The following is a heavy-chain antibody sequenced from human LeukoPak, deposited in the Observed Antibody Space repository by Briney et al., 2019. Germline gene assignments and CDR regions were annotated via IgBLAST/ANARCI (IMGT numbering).Heavy chain of an antibody. Sequence: PSETLSLTCAVYGGSFSGYYWSWIRQPPGKGLEWIGEINYSGSTNYNPSLKSRVTISVDTSKNQFSLKLSSVTAADTAVYYCARGGIPAALDYWGQGTLVTVSS. J-gene: IGHJ4*02. CDR1: GGSFSGYY. V-gene: IGHV4-34*01. D-gene: IGHD2-2*01. CDR2: INYSGST. CDR3: ARGGIPAALDY.